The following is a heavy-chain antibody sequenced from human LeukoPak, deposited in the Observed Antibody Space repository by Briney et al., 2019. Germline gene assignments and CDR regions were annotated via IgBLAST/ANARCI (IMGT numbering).Heavy chain of an antibody. J-gene: IGHJ5*02. D-gene: IGHD3-22*01. Sequence: KTSETLSLTCTVSGGSISSYYWSWIRQPAGKGLEWIGRIYTSGSTNYNPSLKSRVTMSVDTSKNQFSLKLSSVTAAGTAVYYCARHRQGSGYQEWFDPWGQGTLVTVSS. CDR1: GGSISSYY. V-gene: IGHV4-4*07. CDR2: IYTSGST. CDR3: ARHRQGSGYQEWFDP.